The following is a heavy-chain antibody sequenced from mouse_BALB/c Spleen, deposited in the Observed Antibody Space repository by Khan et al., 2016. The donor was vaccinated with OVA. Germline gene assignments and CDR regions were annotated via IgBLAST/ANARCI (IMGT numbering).Heavy chain of an antibody. Sequence: QVRLQQSGTELARPGASVKLSCKASGYTFTSYWMQWVNQRPGQGLEWIGAIYPGDGNTRYTQKFKGKATLTADKSSGTAYMQLSSLASEDSAVYFCIRGGITTGYFDYWGQGTTLTVSS. CDR1: GYTFTSYW. J-gene: IGHJ2*01. CDR2: IYPGDGNT. V-gene: IGHV1-87*01. CDR3: IRGGITTGYFDY. D-gene: IGHD1-1*01.